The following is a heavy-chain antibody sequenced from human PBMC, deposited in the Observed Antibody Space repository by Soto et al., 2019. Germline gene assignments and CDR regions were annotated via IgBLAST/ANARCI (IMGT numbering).Heavy chain of an antibody. D-gene: IGHD2-2*01. J-gene: IGHJ5*02. CDR3: ARISADLVPAAISWFDP. CDR2: IFSNDEK. Sequence: QVTLKESGSVLVKPTETLTLTCTVSGFSLSNARMGVSWIRQPPGKALEWLAHIFSNDEKSYSTYLKSRLTISKDTYKNQVVLTMTNMDPVDTATYYCARISADLVPAAISWFDPWGQGTLVTVSS. CDR1: GFSLSNARMG. V-gene: IGHV2-26*01.